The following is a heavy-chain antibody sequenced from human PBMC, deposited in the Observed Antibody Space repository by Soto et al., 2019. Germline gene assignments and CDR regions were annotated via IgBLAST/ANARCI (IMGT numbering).Heavy chain of an antibody. Sequence: GGSLRLSCAASGFTFSSYAMSWVRQAPGKGLEWVSAISGSGGSTYYADSVKGRFTISRDNSKNTLYLQMNSLRAEDTAVYYCAKFFPHLTNYDILTPHRGAYMDVWGKGTTVTVSS. D-gene: IGHD3-9*01. CDR1: GFTFSSYA. CDR2: ISGSGGST. J-gene: IGHJ6*03. CDR3: AKFFPHLTNYDILTPHRGAYMDV. V-gene: IGHV3-23*01.